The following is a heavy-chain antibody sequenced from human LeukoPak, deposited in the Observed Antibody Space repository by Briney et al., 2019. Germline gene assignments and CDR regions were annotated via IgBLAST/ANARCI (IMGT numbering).Heavy chain of an antibody. Sequence: ASVKVSCKASGYTFTGYYMHWVRQAPGQGLEWMGWINPNSGGTNYAQKFQGRVTMTRDTSISTAYMELSRLRSDDTAVYYCARRLRGGILWFGGSPRYYFDYWGQGTLVTVSS. J-gene: IGHJ4*02. CDR2: INPNSGGT. V-gene: IGHV1-2*02. D-gene: IGHD3-10*01. CDR1: GYTFTGYY. CDR3: ARRLRGGILWFGGSPRYYFDY.